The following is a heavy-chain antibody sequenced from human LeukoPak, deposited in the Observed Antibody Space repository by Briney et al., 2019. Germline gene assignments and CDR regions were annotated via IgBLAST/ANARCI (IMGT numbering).Heavy chain of an antibody. CDR1: GGSFSGYY. J-gene: IGHJ4*02. CDR3: ARRVPSGFVDS. Sequence: SETLSLTCAAYGGSFSGYYWNWIRQPPGKGLEWIGEINHRGNTNYNPSLKSRVTISGDTSKNQFSLRLSSVTAADTAMYYCARRVPSGFVDSWGQGTLVTVSS. V-gene: IGHV4-34*01. CDR2: INHRGNT. D-gene: IGHD5-12*01.